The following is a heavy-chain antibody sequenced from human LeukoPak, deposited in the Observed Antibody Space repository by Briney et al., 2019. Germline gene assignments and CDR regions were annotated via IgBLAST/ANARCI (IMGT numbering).Heavy chain of an antibody. CDR3: AQSSYNYGLPHN. CDR2: ISAGGGST. Sequence: EGSLRLSCAASGFTFSSYAMSWVRQAPGKGLEWVSVISAGGGSTYYADSVKGRFTISRDNSKNTLYLRMNSLRAEDTAVYYCAQSSYNYGLPHNWGQGTLVTVSS. J-gene: IGHJ4*02. V-gene: IGHV3-23*01. CDR1: GFTFSSYA. D-gene: IGHD5-18*01.